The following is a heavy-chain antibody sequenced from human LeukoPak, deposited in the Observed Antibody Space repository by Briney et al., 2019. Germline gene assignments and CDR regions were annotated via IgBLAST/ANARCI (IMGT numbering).Heavy chain of an antibody. CDR3: ARSKGSIYDFWSGYYNYFDY. J-gene: IGHJ4*02. D-gene: IGHD3-3*01. Sequence: PSETLSLTCTVSGGSISSGGYYWSWVRQHPGKGLEWIGYIYYSGSTHYNPSLKSRVTISVDTSKNQFSLKLSSVTAADTAVYYCARSKGSIYDFWSGYYNYFDYWGQGTLVTVSS. CDR2: IYYSGST. CDR1: GGSISSGGYY. V-gene: IGHV4-31*03.